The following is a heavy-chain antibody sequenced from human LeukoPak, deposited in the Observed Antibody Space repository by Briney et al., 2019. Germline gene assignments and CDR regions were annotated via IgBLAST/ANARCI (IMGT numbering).Heavy chain of an antibody. CDR1: GVSFSGYY. J-gene: IGHJ1*01. CDR2: VSHGGDT. Sequence: SETLSLTCAVHGVSFSGYYLSWIRQPPGKGLEWIGEVSHGGDTNYNPSLKSRVTISVDTSENHFSLRLSSVTAADTAVYYCARIRCGQTDNICYNYWGQGTLVTVSP. D-gene: IGHD2-8*01. CDR3: ARIRCGQTDNICYNY. V-gene: IGHV4-34*01.